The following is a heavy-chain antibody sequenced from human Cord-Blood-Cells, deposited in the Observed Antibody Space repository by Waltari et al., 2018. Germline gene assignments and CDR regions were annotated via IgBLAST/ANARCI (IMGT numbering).Heavy chain of an antibody. Sequence: QVQLVQSGAEVKKPGASVKVSCKASGYTFTSYAMHWVRQAPGQRLEWMGWINAGNGNKKYSQKFQGRVTITRDTSASTAYMELSSLRSEDTAVYYCARGPGGLYYFDYWGQGTLVTVSS. CDR2: INAGNGNK. D-gene: IGHD3-10*01. CDR1: GYTFTSYA. V-gene: IGHV1-3*01. J-gene: IGHJ4*02. CDR3: ARGPGGLYYFDY.